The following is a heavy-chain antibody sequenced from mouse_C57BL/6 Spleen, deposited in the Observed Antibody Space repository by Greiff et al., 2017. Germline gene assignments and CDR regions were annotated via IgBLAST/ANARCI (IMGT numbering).Heavy chain of an antibody. V-gene: IGHV1-50*01. CDR1: GYTFTSYW. CDR2: IDPANSNT. D-gene: IGHD3-1*01. J-gene: IGHJ1*03. CDR3: AGSGPAKEWDFYV. Sequence: VQLQQPGAELVKPGASVKLSCKASGYTFTSYWMQWVKQRPGQGLEWIGEIDPANSNTNYNQKFKGKATLTVDTSSSTAYMQLSSLTSEDSAVCYCAGSGPAKEWDFYVWGTGTTVTVSS.